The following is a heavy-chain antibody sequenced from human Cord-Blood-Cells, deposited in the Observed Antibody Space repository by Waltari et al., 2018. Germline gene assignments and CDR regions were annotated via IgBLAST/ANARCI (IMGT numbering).Heavy chain of an antibody. V-gene: IGHV3-53*01. CDR2: IYSGGST. Sequence: GLEWVSVIYSGGSTYYADSVKGRFTISRDNSKNTLYLQMNSLRAEDTAVYYCARVRYYAFDIWGQGTMVTVSS. D-gene: IGHD3-10*01. J-gene: IGHJ3*02. CDR3: ARVRYYAFDI.